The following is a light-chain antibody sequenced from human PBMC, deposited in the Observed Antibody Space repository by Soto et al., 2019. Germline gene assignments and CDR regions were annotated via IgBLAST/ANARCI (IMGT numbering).Light chain of an antibody. CDR3: SSYTSSSSGGV. Sequence: QSALTQPPSVSGSPGQSVTISCTGTSSDVGSYNRVSWYQPPPGTAPKLMIYEVSNRPSGVPDRFSGSKSGNTASLTISGLQAEDEADYYCSSYTSSSSGGVFGGGTQLTVL. V-gene: IGLV2-18*02. J-gene: IGLJ2*01. CDR1: SSDVGSYNR. CDR2: EVS.